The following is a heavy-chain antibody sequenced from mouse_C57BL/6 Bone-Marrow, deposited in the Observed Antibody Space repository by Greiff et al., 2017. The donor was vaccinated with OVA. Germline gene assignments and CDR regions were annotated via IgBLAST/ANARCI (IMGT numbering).Heavy chain of an antibody. V-gene: IGHV1-61*01. D-gene: IGHD2-3*01. Sequence: VQLQQPGAELVRPGSSVKLSCKASGYTFTSYWMDWVKQRPGQGLEWIGNIYPSDSETHYNQKFKDKATLTVDKSSSTAYMQLSSLTSEDSAVYYCARWDGYWYFDVWGTGTTVTVSS. J-gene: IGHJ1*03. CDR1: GYTFTSYW. CDR2: IYPSDSET. CDR3: ARWDGYWYFDV.